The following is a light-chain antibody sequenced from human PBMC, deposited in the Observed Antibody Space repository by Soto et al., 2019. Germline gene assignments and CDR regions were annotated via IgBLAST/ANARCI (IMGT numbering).Light chain of an antibody. J-gene: IGLJ2*01. CDR2: DVT. V-gene: IGLV2-8*01. CDR1: SSDVGGNKY. CDR3: QSYDSSLSGVV. Sequence: QSALTQPPSASGSLGQSITISCTGTSSDVGGNKYVSWYQQHPGKAPKLMIYDVTKRPSGVPDRFSGSKSGNTASLTVSGLQAEDEADYYCQSYDSSLSGVVFGGGTKLTVL.